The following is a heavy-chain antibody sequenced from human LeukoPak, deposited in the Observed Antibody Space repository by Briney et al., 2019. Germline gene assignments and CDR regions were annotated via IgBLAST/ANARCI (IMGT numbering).Heavy chain of an antibody. J-gene: IGHJ4*02. V-gene: IGHV3-23*01. Sequence: PGGSLRLSCAASGFTFRSYAMSWVRQAPGKGLEWVSAISGSGGSTYYADSVKGRFTISRDNSKNTLYLQTNSLRAEDTAVYYCAKDGDGSGSNFDYRGQGTLVTVSS. CDR2: ISGSGGST. D-gene: IGHD3-10*01. CDR3: AKDGDGSGSNFDY. CDR1: GFTFRSYA.